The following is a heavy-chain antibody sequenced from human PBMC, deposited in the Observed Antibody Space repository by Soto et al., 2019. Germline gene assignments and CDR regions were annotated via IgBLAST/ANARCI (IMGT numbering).Heavy chain of an antibody. CDR3: ARGGRSYSDYFYYGMDV. D-gene: IGHD1-26*01. Sequence: PGGSLRLACVASGLSFSSYALHWVRQAPGKGLEWVAVISYDGSNKYDADSVKGRLTISRDNSKNTLYLQMNSLRTDDSAVYYCARGGRSYSDYFYYGMDVWGQGTTVTVSS. CDR1: GLSFSSYA. CDR2: ISYDGSNK. V-gene: IGHV3-30-3*01. J-gene: IGHJ6*02.